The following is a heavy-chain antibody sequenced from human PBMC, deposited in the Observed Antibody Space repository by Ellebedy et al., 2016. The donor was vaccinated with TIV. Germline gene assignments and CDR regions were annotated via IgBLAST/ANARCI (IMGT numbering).Heavy chain of an antibody. J-gene: IGHJ4*02. CDR3: ARGGLPAAKDF. CDR1: GFTFSSYW. V-gene: IGHV3-74*01. CDR2: MNTDGSSI. D-gene: IGHD2-2*01. Sequence: GGSLRLSCAASGFTFSSYWMHWVRQAPGKGLVWVSRMNTDGSSISYADSVKGRFTISRDNAKNTLYLQMNSLRAEDTAVYYCARGGLPAAKDFWGQGILVTVSS.